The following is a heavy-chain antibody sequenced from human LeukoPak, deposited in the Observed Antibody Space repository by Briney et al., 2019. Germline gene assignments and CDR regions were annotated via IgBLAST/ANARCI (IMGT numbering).Heavy chain of an antibody. CDR2: FNSDGSST. J-gene: IGHJ3*02. V-gene: IGHV3-74*01. Sequence: GSLRLSCAASGFPFSSYWMHRVRRAPGKGLVWVFRFNSDGSSTSYADSVKGRFTISRDNSKNKLYLQMNCLRAEDTAVYYCVKGCYFARHAFDIWGQGTMVTVSS. CDR3: VKGCYFARHAFDI. D-gene: IGHD3-10*01. CDR1: GFPFSSYW.